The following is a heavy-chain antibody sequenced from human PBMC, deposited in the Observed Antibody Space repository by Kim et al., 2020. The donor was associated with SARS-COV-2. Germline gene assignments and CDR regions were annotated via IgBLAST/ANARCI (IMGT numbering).Heavy chain of an antibody. V-gene: IGHV3-13*05. CDR1: GFTFSSYD. CDR3: ARGAYCSGGSCYYDYYYYGMDV. J-gene: IGHJ6*02. Sequence: GGSLRLSCAASGFTFSSYDMHWVRQATGKGLEWVSAIGTAGDPYYPGSVKGRFTISRENAKNSLYLQMNSLRAGDTAVYYCARGAYCSGGSCYYDYYYYGMDVWGQGTTVTVSS. D-gene: IGHD2-15*01. CDR2: IGTAGDP.